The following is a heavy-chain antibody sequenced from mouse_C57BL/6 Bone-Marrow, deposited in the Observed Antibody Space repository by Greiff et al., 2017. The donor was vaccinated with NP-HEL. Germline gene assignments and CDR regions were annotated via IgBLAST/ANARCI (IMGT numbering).Heavy chain of an antibody. J-gene: IGHJ3*01. CDR3: TRSIYYYGSRFAY. CDR2: IRNKANNHAT. Sequence: EVKLQESGGGLVQPGGSMKLSCAASGFTFSDAWMDWVRQSPEKGLEWVAEIRNKANNHATYYAESVKGRFTISRDDSKSSVYLQMNSLRAEDTGIYYCTRSIYYYGSRFAYWGQGTLVTVSA. V-gene: IGHV6-6*01. D-gene: IGHD1-1*01. CDR1: GFTFSDAW.